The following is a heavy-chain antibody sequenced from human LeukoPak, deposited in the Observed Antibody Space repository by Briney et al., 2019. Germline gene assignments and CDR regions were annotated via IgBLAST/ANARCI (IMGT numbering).Heavy chain of an antibody. CDR3: ARAYDYVWGSFDY. J-gene: IGHJ4*02. V-gene: IGHV3-66*02. Sequence: GGSLRLSCAASGFTVSSNYMSWVRQAPGKGLEWVSVIYSGGSTYYADSVKGRFTISRENPKNTLYLQMNSLRAEDTAVYYCARAYDYVWGSFDYWGQGTLVTVSS. D-gene: IGHD3-16*01. CDR1: GFTVSSNY. CDR2: IYSGGST.